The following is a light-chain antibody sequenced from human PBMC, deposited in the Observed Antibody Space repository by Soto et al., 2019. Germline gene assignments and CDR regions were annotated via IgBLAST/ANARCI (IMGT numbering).Light chain of an antibody. CDR3: SSYTSSNTFV. Sequence: QSVLSQPASVSGPPGQSITISCTGTSSDIGGYNYVSWYQQHPGKDPKLMIYDVSNRPSGVSNRFSGSKSGNTASLTISGLQAEDEADYYCSSYTSSNTFVFGGGTKLTVL. CDR1: SSDIGGYNY. CDR2: DVS. V-gene: IGLV2-14*01. J-gene: IGLJ2*01.